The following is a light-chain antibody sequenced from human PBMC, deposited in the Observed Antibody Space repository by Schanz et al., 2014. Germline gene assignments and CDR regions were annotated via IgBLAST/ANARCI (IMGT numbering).Light chain of an antibody. CDR2: EVS. V-gene: IGLV2-8*01. CDR3: QSYDSSLSASVV. J-gene: IGLJ2*01. Sequence: QSVLTQPPSSSGSPGQSVTISCTGTSSDVGGYNYVSWYQQHPGKAPKLMIYEVSNRPSGVPDRFSGSKSGTSASLAITGLQAEDEADYYCQSYDSSLSASVVFGGGTKLTVL. CDR1: SSDVGGYNY.